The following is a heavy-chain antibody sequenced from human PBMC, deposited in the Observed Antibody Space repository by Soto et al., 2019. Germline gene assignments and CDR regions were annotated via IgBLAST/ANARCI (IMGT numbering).Heavy chain of an antibody. D-gene: IGHD6-13*01. V-gene: IGHV3-33*01. J-gene: IGHJ4*02. CDR1: GFTFSSYG. CDR2: IWYDGSNK. Sequence: QVQLVESGGGVVQPGRSLRLSCAASGFTFSSYGMHWVRQAPGKGLEWVAVIWYDGSNKYYADSVKGRFTISRDNSKNTLYLQMNSLRAEDTAVYYCAREGSSSWYEGLWGNFDYWGQGTLVTVSS. CDR3: AREGSSSWYEGLWGNFDY.